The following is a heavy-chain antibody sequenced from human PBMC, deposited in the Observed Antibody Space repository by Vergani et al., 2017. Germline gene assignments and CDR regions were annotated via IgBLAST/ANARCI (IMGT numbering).Heavy chain of an antibody. CDR3: ARHSTVEWLVKLGWFDL. Sequence: QLQLQESGPGLVKPSATLSLTCSVSGASIRSSNYYCGWIRQPPGKGLEWIASIYYSGSTCYNPSLKSRVTISVDTSKNQFSLKLSSVTAADTAVYFCARHSTVEWLVKLGWFDLWGQGILVTVSS. CDR2: IYYSGST. CDR1: GASIRSSNYY. D-gene: IGHD6-19*01. V-gene: IGHV4-39*01. J-gene: IGHJ5*02.